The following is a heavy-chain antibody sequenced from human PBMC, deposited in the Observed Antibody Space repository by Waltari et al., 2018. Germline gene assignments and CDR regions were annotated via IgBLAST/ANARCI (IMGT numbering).Heavy chain of an antibody. CDR3: AKRGERALHYFHS. CDR2: LSSGGGDR. CDR1: GFTFSSYA. Sequence: EVQVLESGGGLVQPGGSLRLSCAASGFTFSSYAMTWVRWAPGKGVEWGSTLSSGGGDRYYADSVKGRFTISRDTSKKTLWLQMNSLRVEDTAVYYCAKRGERALHYFHSWGQGTLVTVSS. D-gene: IGHD1-1*01. V-gene: IGHV3-23*01. J-gene: IGHJ4*02.